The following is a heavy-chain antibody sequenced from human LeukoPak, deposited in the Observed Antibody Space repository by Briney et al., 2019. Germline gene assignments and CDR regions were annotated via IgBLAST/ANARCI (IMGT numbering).Heavy chain of an antibody. J-gene: IGHJ6*03. Sequence: PGGSLRLSCAASGFTVSSNYMTWVRQAPGKGLEWVSLIYSGGSTYFADSVKGRFAISRDNSKNTFYLQMNSLRAEDTAVHYCARGPKYSSPSFDYTYYMDVWGKGTTVTVSS. CDR3: ARGPKYSSPSFDYTYYMDV. V-gene: IGHV3-66*02. CDR2: IYSGGST. D-gene: IGHD6-6*01. CDR1: GFTVSSNY.